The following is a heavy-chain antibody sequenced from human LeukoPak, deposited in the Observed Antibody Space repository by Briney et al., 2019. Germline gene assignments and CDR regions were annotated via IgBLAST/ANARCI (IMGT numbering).Heavy chain of an antibody. J-gene: IGHJ4*02. CDR3: ARVESLALTSIDY. CDR2: LNPNSGDT. V-gene: IGHV1-2*02. D-gene: IGHD3-16*01. CDR1: GYIFTGYY. Sequence: ASVKVSCKPSGYIFTGYYVHWVRQAPGQGLEWMGWLNPNSGDTHYAQTFQGRVTMTGDTSIKTAYMEVSGLRSDDTAVYYCARVESLALTSIDYWGQGTLVTVSS.